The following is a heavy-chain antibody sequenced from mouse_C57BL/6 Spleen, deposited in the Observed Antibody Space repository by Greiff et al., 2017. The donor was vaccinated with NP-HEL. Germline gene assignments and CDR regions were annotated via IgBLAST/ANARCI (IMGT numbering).Heavy chain of an antibody. J-gene: IGHJ4*01. CDR1: GFTFSDYY. CDR2: ISNGGGST. CDR3: ARPSGSSYVGAMDY. Sequence: EVKLVESGGGLVQPGGSLKLSCAASGFTFSDYYMYWVRQTPEKRLEWVAYISNGGGSTYYPDTVKGRFTISRDNAKNTLYLQMSRLKSEDTAMYYCARPSGSSYVGAMDYWGQGTSVTVSS. D-gene: IGHD1-1*01. V-gene: IGHV5-12*01.